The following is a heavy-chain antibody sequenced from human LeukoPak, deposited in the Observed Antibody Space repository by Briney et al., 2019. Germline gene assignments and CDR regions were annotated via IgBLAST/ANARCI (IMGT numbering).Heavy chain of an antibody. D-gene: IGHD3-3*02. V-gene: IGHV3-21*01. CDR1: GFTFSSYS. Sequence: PGGSLRLSCAASGFTFSSYSMNWVRQAPGKGLEWVSSISSSSSYIYYADSVKGRFTISRDNAKNSLYPQMNNLRDEDAAVYYCARDIFAVVHSGYFDCWGQGTLVTVSS. J-gene: IGHJ4*02. CDR3: ARDIFAVVHSGYFDC. CDR2: ISSSSSYI.